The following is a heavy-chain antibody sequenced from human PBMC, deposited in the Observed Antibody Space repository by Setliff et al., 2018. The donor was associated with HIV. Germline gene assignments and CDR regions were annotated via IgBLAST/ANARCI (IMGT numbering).Heavy chain of an antibody. CDR3: VRHVLVTRDVRYFDY. CDR2: IYPGDSDT. D-gene: IGHD2-21*02. CDR1: GYYFTSYW. Sequence: GESLKISCKGSGYYFTSYWIGWVRQMPGKGLEWMGIIYPGDSDTRISPSFQGQVTISADKSINTAYLQWSSLKASDTAMYYCVRHVLVTRDVRYFDYWGQGTLVTVSS. V-gene: IGHV5-51*01. J-gene: IGHJ4*02.